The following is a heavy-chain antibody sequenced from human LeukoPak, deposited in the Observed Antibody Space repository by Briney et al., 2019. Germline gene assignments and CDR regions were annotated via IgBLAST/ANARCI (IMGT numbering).Heavy chain of an antibody. CDR3: AMSVDTAMAVGGFDY. J-gene: IGHJ4*02. CDR2: INHSGST. CDR1: GGSFSGYY. V-gene: IGHV4-34*01. D-gene: IGHD5-18*01. Sequence: SETLSLTCAVYGGSFSGYYWSWIRQPPGKGLELIGEINHSGSTNYNPSVKSRVTISVDTSTNQFSLKLRSVPAADTAVYYCAMSVDTAMAVGGFDYWGQGTLVTVSS.